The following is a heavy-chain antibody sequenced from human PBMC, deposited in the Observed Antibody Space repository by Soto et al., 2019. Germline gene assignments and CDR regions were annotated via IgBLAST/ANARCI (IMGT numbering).Heavy chain of an antibody. J-gene: IGHJ5*01. V-gene: IGHV3-23*01. Sequence: EVQLMESGGGLVQPGESLRLSCVVSGLSLSGYALSWVRQAPGKGLEWVSAVSGSGGTTYYADSVKGRFTISRDNSTNTLYLQMNGLRVEDTAKYFCAKDGRRVGPTLNWLDSWGQGTQVTVPS. D-gene: IGHD1-26*01. CDR3: AKDGRRVGPTLNWLDS. CDR1: GLSLSGYA. CDR2: VSGSGGTT.